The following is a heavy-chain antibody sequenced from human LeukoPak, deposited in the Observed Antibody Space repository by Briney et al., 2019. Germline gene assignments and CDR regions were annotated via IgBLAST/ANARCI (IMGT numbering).Heavy chain of an antibody. D-gene: IGHD6-19*01. Sequence: PGGSLRLSCATSGFTFSTYAMSWVRQAPGKGLEWVSHISGSGGATYYADSVRGRFTLARDNSKNTVYLRMNSLTAGDTAIYYCAKVRRGWGLFDYWGQGILVTVSS. CDR1: GFTFSTYA. V-gene: IGHV3-23*01. CDR2: ISGSGGAT. J-gene: IGHJ4*02. CDR3: AKVRRGWGLFDY.